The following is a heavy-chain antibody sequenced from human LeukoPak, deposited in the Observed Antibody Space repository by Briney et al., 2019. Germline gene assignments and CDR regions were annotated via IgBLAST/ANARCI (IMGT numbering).Heavy chain of an antibody. V-gene: IGHV3-53*01. CDR2: IYSGGST. CDR3: AKDRWTEVDAFDI. Sequence: GGSLRLSCAASGFTVSSNYMSWVRQAPGKGLEWVSVIYSGGSTYYADSVKGRFTISRDNSKNTLYLQMNSLRAEDTAVYYCAKDRWTEVDAFDIWGQGTMVTVSS. CDR1: GFTVSSNY. D-gene: IGHD1-1*01. J-gene: IGHJ3*02.